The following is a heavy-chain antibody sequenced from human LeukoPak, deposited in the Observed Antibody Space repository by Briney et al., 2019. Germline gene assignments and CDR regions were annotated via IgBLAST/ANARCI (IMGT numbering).Heavy chain of an antibody. Sequence: GGSLRLSFAASGFALSSHWMTGVSQVPGRGPEWVANVNRDGSETYYLDSVKGRFTISKDNAKNSLYLQMNSLRAEDTALYHCARNNGMDVWGQGTTVIVSS. CDR2: VNRDGSET. V-gene: IGHV3-7*03. CDR1: GFALSSHW. J-gene: IGHJ6*02. CDR3: ARNNGMDV.